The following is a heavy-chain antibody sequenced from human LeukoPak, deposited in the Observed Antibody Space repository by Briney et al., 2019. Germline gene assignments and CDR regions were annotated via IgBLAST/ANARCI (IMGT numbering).Heavy chain of an antibody. CDR1: GFAFNNYA. CDR3: ARDSPPDHFDY. J-gene: IGHJ4*02. V-gene: IGHV3-30*02. Sequence: GGSLRLSCAASGFAFNNYAVNWVRQAPGKGLEWVAFIRFDGGEKYVDSVKGRFTISRDTSKNMVYLQMNSLRVEDTAVYYCARDSPPDHFDYWGQGTLVTVSS. CDR2: IRFDGGEK.